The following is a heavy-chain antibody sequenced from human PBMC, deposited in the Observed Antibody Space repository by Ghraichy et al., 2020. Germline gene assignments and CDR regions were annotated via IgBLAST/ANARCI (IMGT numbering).Heavy chain of an antibody. D-gene: IGHD6-13*01. J-gene: IGHJ4*02. Sequence: GESLNISCSATGFTFSSYAMHWVRQAPGKGLEYFSAISTNGGSTFYADSVKGRFTISRDNSKNTLYLQMGSLRPEDTAVYYCLPPVGSTWDGGDYWGQGILVTVSS. V-gene: IGHV3-64D*06. CDR3: LPPVGSTWDGGDY. CDR1: GFTFSSYA. CDR2: ISTNGGST.